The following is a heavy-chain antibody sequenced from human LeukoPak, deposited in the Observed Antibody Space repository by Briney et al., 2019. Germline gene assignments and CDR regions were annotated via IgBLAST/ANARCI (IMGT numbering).Heavy chain of an antibody. J-gene: IGHJ5*02. Sequence: PSETLSLTCTVSGGSISSSSYYWGWIRQPPGKGLEWIGSIYYSGSTYYNPSLKSRVTISVDTSKNQFSLKLSSVTAADTAVYYCARPASERGYSGYGPFDPWGQGTLVTVSS. V-gene: IGHV4-39*01. CDR1: GGSISSSSYY. CDR3: ARPASERGYSGYGPFDP. D-gene: IGHD5-12*01. CDR2: IYYSGST.